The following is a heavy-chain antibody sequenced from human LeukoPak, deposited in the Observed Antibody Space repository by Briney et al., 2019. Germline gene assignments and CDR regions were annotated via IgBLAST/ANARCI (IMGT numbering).Heavy chain of an antibody. J-gene: IGHJ1*01. CDR2: IYSGGST. D-gene: IGHD6-13*01. CDR1: GFTVSSNY. Sequence: GMSLRLSCAASGFTVSSNYMSWVRQAPGKGLEWGSVIYSGGSTYYADSVKGRFTISRDNSKNTLYLQMNSLRAEDTAVYYCARVAQQLVTGYFQHWGQGTLVTVSS. CDR3: ARVAQQLVTGYFQH. V-gene: IGHV3-53*01.